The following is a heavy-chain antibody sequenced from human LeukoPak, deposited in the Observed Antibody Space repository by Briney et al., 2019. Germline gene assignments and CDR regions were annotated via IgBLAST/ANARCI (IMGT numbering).Heavy chain of an antibody. D-gene: IGHD6-13*01. CDR1: GGTFSSYA. Sequence: ASVKVSCKASGGTFSSYAISWVRQAPGQGLEWMGGIIPIFGTANYAQKFQGRVTITADESTSTAYMELSSLRSEDTAVYYCAREEIVAAGTGDHDAFDIWGQGTMVTVSS. J-gene: IGHJ3*02. CDR2: IIPIFGTA. CDR3: AREEIVAAGTGDHDAFDI. V-gene: IGHV1-69*13.